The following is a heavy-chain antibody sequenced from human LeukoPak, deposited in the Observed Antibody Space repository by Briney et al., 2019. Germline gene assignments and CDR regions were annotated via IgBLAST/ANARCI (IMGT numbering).Heavy chain of an antibody. J-gene: IGHJ4*02. CDR2: INAGNGNT. V-gene: IGHV1-3*01. D-gene: IGHD1-1*01. CDR1: GYTFTSYA. CDR3: ATVQLERRLGY. Sequence: ASVKVSCKASGYTFTSYAMNWVRQAPGQRLEWMGWINAGNGNTKYSQKFQGRVTITRDTSTSTAYMELRSLRSDDTAVYYCATVQLERRLGYWGQGTLVTVSS.